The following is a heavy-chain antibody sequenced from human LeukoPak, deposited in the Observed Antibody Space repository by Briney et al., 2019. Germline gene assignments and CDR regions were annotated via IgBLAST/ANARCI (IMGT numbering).Heavy chain of an antibody. J-gene: IGHJ3*02. V-gene: IGHV4-39*01. D-gene: IGHD6-19*01. Sequence: SETLSLTCTVSGGSISSSSYYWGWIRQPPGKGLEWIGTIYYSGSTYYNPSLKSRVTISVDTSKNQFSLKLSSVTAADTAVYYCARRKWLEDAFDIWGQGTMVTVSS. CDR3: ARRKWLEDAFDI. CDR1: GGSISSSSYY. CDR2: IYYSGST.